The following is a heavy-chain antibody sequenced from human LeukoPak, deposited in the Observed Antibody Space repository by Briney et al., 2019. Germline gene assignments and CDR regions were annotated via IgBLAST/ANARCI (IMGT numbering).Heavy chain of an antibody. CDR3: TRSNSIVGATYFDY. CDR2: ISSNGGST. D-gene: IGHD1-26*01. Sequence: GGSLRLSCAASGFSFSTYAMHWVRQGPGKGLEYISSISSNGGSTYYADSVKGRFTISRDNSKNTLFLQMGSLRAEDMAVYYCTRSNSIVGATYFDYWGQGTLVTVSS. CDR1: GFSFSTYA. V-gene: IGHV3-64*02. J-gene: IGHJ4*02.